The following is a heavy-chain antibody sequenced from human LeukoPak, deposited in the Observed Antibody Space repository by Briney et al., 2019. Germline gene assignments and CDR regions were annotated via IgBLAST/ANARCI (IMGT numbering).Heavy chain of an antibody. J-gene: IGHJ6*02. CDR3: ARVGVVPASNYYYYGMDV. V-gene: IGHV3-64*02. D-gene: IGHD2-2*01. CDR1: GFTFSSYA. CDR2: ISSNGGST. Sequence: PGGSLRLSCAASGFTFSSYAMHWVRQAPGKGLEYVSAISSNGGSTYYADSVKGRFTISRDNSKNTLYLQMGSLRAEDMAVYYCARVGVVPASNYYYYGMDVWGQGTTVTVSS.